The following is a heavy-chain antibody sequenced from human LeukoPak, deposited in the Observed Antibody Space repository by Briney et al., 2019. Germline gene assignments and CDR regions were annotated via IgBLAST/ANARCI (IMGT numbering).Heavy chain of an antibody. CDR2: ISSRGDST. D-gene: IGHD1-14*01. Sequence: GGSLRLSCAASGLSYSDSYMTWIRQAPGKGLEWVSTISSRGDSTYDADSVKGRFTISRDNSKNSLYLQMNSVRAEDTAVYYCAKGPRPDITVAHTVENWGQGTLVIVSS. J-gene: IGHJ4*02. CDR1: GLSYSDSY. V-gene: IGHV3-23*01. CDR3: AKGPRPDITVAHTVEN.